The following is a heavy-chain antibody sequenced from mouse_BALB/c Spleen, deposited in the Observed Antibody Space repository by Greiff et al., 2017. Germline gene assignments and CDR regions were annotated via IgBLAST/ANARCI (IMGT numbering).Heavy chain of an antibody. D-gene: IGHD2-4*01. J-gene: IGHJ3*01. V-gene: IGHV5-12-2*01. Sequence: EVMLVESGGGLVQPGGSLKLSCAASGFTFSSYTMSWVRQTPEKRLEWVAYISNGGGSTYYPDTVKGRFTISRDKAKNTLYLQMSSLKSEDTAMYYCASYDYDEAYWGQGTLVTVSA. CDR3: ASYDYDEAY. CDR1: GFTFSSYT. CDR2: ISNGGGST.